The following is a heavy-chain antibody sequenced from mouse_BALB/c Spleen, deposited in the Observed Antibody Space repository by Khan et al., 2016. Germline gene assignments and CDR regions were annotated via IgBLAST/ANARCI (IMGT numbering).Heavy chain of an antibody. CDR3: ARYDGNYYAMDY. Sequence: QVQLKQSGAELVRPGTSVKVSCKASGYAFTNYLIEWVKQRPGQGLEWIGVINPGSGGTNYNEKFMGKATLTADKSSSTAYMQLSSLTSDDSAVYFCARYDGNYYAMDYWGQGTSVTVSS. D-gene: IGHD2-3*01. CDR1: GYAFTNYL. J-gene: IGHJ4*01. CDR2: INPGSGGT. V-gene: IGHV1-54*01.